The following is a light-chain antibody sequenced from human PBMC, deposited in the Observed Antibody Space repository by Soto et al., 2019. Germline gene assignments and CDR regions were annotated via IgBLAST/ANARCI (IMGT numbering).Light chain of an antibody. CDR3: HQRSNWPPDT. CDR1: QSVRSNF. V-gene: IGKV3-11*01. CDR2: GAS. Sequence: EIVLTQSPVTLSLSPGERATLSCRASQSVRSNFLAWYQQKPGQAPRLLIYGASTRATGVPARFSGSGSGTDFTLTISSLEPEDFAIYYCHQRSNWPPDTFGQGTRLEI. J-gene: IGKJ5*01.